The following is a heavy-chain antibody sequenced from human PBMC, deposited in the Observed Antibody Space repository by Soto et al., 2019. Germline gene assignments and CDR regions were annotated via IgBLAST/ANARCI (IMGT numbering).Heavy chain of an antibody. Sequence: GGSLRLSCAASGFTFSSYAMSWVRQAPGKGLEWVSAISGSGGSTYYADSVKGRFTISRDNSKNTLYLQMNSLRAEDTAVYYCAKDPYYDSSGYYAFDIWSQGTMVTVSS. D-gene: IGHD3-22*01. CDR2: ISGSGGST. CDR1: GFTFSSYA. CDR3: AKDPYYDSSGYYAFDI. V-gene: IGHV3-23*01. J-gene: IGHJ3*02.